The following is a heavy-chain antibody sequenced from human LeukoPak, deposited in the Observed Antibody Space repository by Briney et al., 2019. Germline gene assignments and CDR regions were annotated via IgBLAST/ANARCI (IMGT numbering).Heavy chain of an antibody. CDR2: IKQDGSEK. J-gene: IGHJ4*02. CDR1: GFTFSSHW. CDR3: ARGGSSSWYVY. D-gene: IGHD6-13*01. Sequence: GGSLRLSCAASGFTFSSHWMSWVRQAPGKGLEWVANIKQDGSEKYYVDSVKGRFTISRDNAKNSLYLQMNSLRAEDTAVYYCARGGSSSWYVYWGQGTLVTVSS. V-gene: IGHV3-7*01.